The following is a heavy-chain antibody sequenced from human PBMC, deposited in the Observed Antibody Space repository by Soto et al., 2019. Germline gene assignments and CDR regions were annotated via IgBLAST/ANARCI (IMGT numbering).Heavy chain of an antibody. Sequence: EVQLVESGGGLVQPGGSLRLSCAASGFAFRSYLMHWVRQVPGKGLVWVSRINNDETTTNYADSVKGRFTISRDNAENTLYLQMNSLRVEDTAVYYCASGVVGGVIVHWGQGTLVTVSS. J-gene: IGHJ5*02. CDR3: ASGVVGGVIVH. CDR2: INNDETTT. D-gene: IGHD3-16*01. V-gene: IGHV3-74*01. CDR1: GFAFRSYL.